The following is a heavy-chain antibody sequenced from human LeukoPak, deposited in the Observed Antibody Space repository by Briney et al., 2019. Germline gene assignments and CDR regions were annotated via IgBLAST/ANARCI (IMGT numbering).Heavy chain of an antibody. D-gene: IGHD6-13*01. J-gene: IGHJ6*02. CDR3: ASGLYIAAAGSGYYYYYGMDV. Sequence: SETLSLTCAVYGGSFSGYYWSWIRQPPGKGLEWIGEINRSGSTNYNPSLKSRVTISVDTSKNQFSLKLSSVTAADTAVYYCASGLYIAAAGSGYYYYYGMDVWGQGTTVTVSS. CDR1: GGSFSGYY. V-gene: IGHV4-34*01. CDR2: INRSGST.